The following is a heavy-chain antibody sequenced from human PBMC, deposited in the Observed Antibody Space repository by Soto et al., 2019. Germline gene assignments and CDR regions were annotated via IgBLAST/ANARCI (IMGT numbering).Heavy chain of an antibody. J-gene: IGHJ6*02. CDR3: ARHREAGDYYYYGMDV. Sequence: QLQLQESGPGLVKPSETLSLTCTVSGGSISSSSYYWGWIRQPPGKGLEWIGSIYYSGSTYYNPSLKSRVTIYVDTSKNQFSLKLSSVTAADTAVYYCARHREAGDYYYYGMDVWGQGTTVTVSS. D-gene: IGHD4-17*01. CDR1: GGSISSSSYY. CDR2: IYYSGST. V-gene: IGHV4-39*01.